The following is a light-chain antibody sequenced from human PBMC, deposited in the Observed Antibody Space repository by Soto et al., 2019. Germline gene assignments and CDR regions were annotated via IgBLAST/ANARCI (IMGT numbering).Light chain of an antibody. CDR3: QQRSNWPPLT. CDR2: DSS. CDR1: RSIGTY. V-gene: IGKV3-11*01. J-gene: IGKJ4*01. Sequence: EIVLTQSPATVSLSPGERATLSCRASRSIGTYLAWYQQKPGQAPSLLIYDSSNRATGVPASFSGSWSGTDLTLTINSLEPEVFAIYYCQQRSNWPPLTFGGGTRVDI.